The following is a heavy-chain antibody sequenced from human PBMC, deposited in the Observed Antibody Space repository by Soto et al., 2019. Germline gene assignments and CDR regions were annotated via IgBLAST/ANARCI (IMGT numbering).Heavy chain of an antibody. D-gene: IGHD6-13*01. CDR1: GGSISSSSYY. CDR2: IYYSGST. Sequence: SETLSLTCSVSGGSISSSSYYWGWIRQPPGKGLEWIGSIYYSGSTYYNPSLKSRVTISVDTSKNQFSLKLSSVTAADTAVYYCASFRIAAAVYYFDSWGQGTRVTVS. CDR3: ASFRIAAAVYYFDS. J-gene: IGHJ4*02. V-gene: IGHV4-39*01.